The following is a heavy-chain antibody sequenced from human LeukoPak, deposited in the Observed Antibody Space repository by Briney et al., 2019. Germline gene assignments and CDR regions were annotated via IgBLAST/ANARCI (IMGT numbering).Heavy chain of an antibody. J-gene: IGHJ1*01. CDR1: GFTFSSYA. D-gene: IGHD4-17*01. CDR2: ISGSCGST. V-gene: IGHV3-23*01. CDR3: AKEIYGDSTGGRFQQ. Sequence: QTGGSLRLSCAASGFTFSSYAMSCVRQAPGEGLEWVSVISGSCGSTYYADSVKGRFTLSRDNSKNTLYLQMNSLRAEDKAVYYCAKEIYGDSTGGRFQQWGQGTLVTVSS.